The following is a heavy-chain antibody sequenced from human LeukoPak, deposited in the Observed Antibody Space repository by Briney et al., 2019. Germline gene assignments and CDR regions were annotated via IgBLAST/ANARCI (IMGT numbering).Heavy chain of an antibody. D-gene: IGHD1-7*01. V-gene: IGHV3-23*01. CDR2: ITDSGGDT. CDR3: AKRPGPQTNDAFDI. Sequence: PGGSLRLSCAASGFSFNNYAMSWVRQAPGKGLEWVSAITDSGGDTYHADSVKGRFTISRDNSKNTLYLQMNSLRAEDTAVYYCAKRPGPQTNDAFDIWGQGTMVTVSS. J-gene: IGHJ3*02. CDR1: GFSFNNYA.